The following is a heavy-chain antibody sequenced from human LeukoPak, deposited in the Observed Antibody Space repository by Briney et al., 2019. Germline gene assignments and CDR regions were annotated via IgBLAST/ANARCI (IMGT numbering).Heavy chain of an antibody. D-gene: IGHD5-12*01. CDR1: GYTFTSYY. J-gene: IGHJ4*02. CDR2: INPSGGST. V-gene: IGHV1-46*01. Sequence: GASVKVSCKASGYTFTSYYMHWVRQAPGQGLEWMGIINPSGGSTSYAQKFQGRVTVTRDTSTSTVYMELSSLRSEDTAVYYCARPYSGYDFDYWGQGTLVTVSS. CDR3: ARPYSGYDFDY.